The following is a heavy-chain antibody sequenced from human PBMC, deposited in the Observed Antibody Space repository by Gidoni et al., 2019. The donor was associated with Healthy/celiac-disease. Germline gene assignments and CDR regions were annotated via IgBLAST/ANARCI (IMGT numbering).Heavy chain of an antibody. D-gene: IGHD2-15*01. CDR2: IIPIFGTA. CDR3: ARGGYCSGGSCYRTDAFDI. Sequence: QVQLVQSGAEVKKPGSSVKVSCKPSGGPFSSYAISWVRQAPGQGLEWMGGIIPIFGTANYAQKFQGRVTITADKSTSTAYMELSSLRSEDTAVYYCARGGYCSGGSCYRTDAFDIWGQGTMVTVSS. V-gene: IGHV1-69*06. J-gene: IGHJ3*02. CDR1: GGPFSSYA.